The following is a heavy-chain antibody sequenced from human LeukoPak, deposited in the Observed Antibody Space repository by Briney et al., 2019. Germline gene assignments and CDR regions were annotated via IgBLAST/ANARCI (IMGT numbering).Heavy chain of an antibody. CDR2: ISGGGDNT. Sequence: GGPLSLSCAVSGFPFSDFAMSWVRQAPGKGLEWVSTISGGGDNTYFADSVKGRFTISRGNSKNTLFLQMVSLRAEDTAVYYCAKFEGALLGNYYMDVWGKGTTVTVSS. V-gene: IGHV3-23*01. CDR1: GFPFSDFA. J-gene: IGHJ6*03. CDR3: AKFEGALLGNYYMDV.